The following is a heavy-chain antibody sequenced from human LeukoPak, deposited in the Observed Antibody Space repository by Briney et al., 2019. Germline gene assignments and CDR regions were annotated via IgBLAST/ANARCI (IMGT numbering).Heavy chain of an antibody. J-gene: IGHJ4*02. CDR3: VREESGGYFDY. CDR1: GFTFTNYL. Sequence: GASVKIACKSFGFTFTNYLLHWVRQAPGQGLEWVGRIAPSVDTTNYAHKFRGRVTMTRDTSTSTVYMELSSLRSDDTAIYYCVREESGGYFDYWGQGTLVTVSS. CDR2: IAPSVDTT. D-gene: IGHD2-8*02. V-gene: IGHV1-46*01.